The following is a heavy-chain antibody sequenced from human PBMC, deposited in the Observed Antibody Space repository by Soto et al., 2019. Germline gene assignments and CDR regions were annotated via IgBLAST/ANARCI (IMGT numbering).Heavy chain of an antibody. Sequence: GGSLRLSCAASGFTFSDHYMTWIRQAPGKGPEWLSYISGGGDIISYTDSVKGRFIISRDNAKRSLYLQMNSLTVEDTAVYYCSRDPRLADYWGQGTLVTVSS. J-gene: IGHJ4*02. CDR2: ISGGGDII. CDR3: SRDPRLADY. V-gene: IGHV3-11*01. CDR1: GFTFSDHY. D-gene: IGHD6-25*01.